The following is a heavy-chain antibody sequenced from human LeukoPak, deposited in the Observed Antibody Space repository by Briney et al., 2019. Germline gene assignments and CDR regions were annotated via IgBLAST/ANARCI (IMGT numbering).Heavy chain of an antibody. CDR2: INHSGYT. J-gene: IGHJ4*02. CDR3: TRMTSGHDY. V-gene: IGHV4-34*01. D-gene: IGHD3-10*01. CDR1: CVSFNDYY. Sequence: SETLSLTCAVSCVSFNDYYWSWVRQTPGKGLEWIGEINHSGYTNDSPSLKSRVTLSIDTSRNQFSLNLRSVTVADAGIYFCTRMTSGHDYWGQGTLVTVPS.